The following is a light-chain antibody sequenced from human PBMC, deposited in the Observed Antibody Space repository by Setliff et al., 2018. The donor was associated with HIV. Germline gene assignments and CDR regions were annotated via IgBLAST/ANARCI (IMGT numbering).Light chain of an antibody. CDR2: SNN. Sequence: SVLTQPPAASGTPGQRVTISCSGSTSNIGSNTVNWYQQLPGTAPKLLIYSNNQRPSGVPDRFSGSQSGPSASLAISGLQSEDEADYYCAAWDDGLSACYVFGAGTKVTV. CDR1: TSNIGSNT. J-gene: IGLJ1*01. V-gene: IGLV1-44*01. CDR3: AAWDDGLSACYV.